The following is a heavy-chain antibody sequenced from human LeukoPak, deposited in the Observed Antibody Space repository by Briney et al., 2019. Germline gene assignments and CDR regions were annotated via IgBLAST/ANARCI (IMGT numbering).Heavy chain of an antibody. D-gene: IGHD3-22*01. J-gene: IGHJ5*02. Sequence: MPSETLSLTCTVSGGSISSYYWSWIRQPAGKGLEWIGRFHTSGTTNYNPSLRSRVTMSADTSKNQFSLKLSSVTAADTAVYYCARDRYYYDTSGYYAWFDPWGQGTLVAVSS. V-gene: IGHV4-4*07. CDR3: ARDRYYYDTSGYYAWFDP. CDR1: GGSISSYY. CDR2: FHTSGTT.